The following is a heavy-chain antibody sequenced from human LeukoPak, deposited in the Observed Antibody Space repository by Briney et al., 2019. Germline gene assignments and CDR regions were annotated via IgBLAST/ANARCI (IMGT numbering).Heavy chain of an antibody. J-gene: IGHJ3*02. V-gene: IGHV1-18*01. CDR1: GYTFTSYD. CDR3: ARDTEAVAGGEDAFDI. D-gene: IGHD6-19*01. CDR2: ISAYNGNT. Sequence: GASLKVSCKASGYTFTSYDISWVRQAPGQGLEWMGWISAYNGNTNYAQKLQGRVTMTTDTSTSTAYMELRSLRSDDTAVYYCARDTEAVAGGEDAFDIWGQGTMVTVSS.